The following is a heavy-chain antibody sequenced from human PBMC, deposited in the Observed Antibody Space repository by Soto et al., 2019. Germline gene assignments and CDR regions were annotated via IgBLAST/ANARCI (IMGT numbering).Heavy chain of an antibody. J-gene: IGHJ4*02. D-gene: IGHD3-16*02. Sequence: QITLKESGPTLVKPTQTLTLTCTFSGFSLSTSGVGVGWIRQPPGKALEWLALIYWDDDKRYSPSLKSRLTITKDTSKNQVVLTMTNMDPVDTATYYCAHRSMITFGGVIVLGGYYFDYWGQGTLVTVSS. CDR1: GFSLSTSGVG. CDR2: IYWDDDK. V-gene: IGHV2-5*02. CDR3: AHRSMITFGGVIVLGGYYFDY.